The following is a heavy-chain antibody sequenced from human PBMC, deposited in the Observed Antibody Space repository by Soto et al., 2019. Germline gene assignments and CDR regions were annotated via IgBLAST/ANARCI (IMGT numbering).Heavy chain of an antibody. CDR2: ISAYNGNT. CDR1: GYTFTSYG. D-gene: IGHD5-18*01. Sequence: ASVKVSWKASGYTFTSYGISWVRQAPGQGLEWMGWISAYNGNTNYAQKLQGRVTMTTDTSTSTAYMELRSLRSDDTAVYYCARDRDTAMVYDAFDIWGQGTMVTVSS. J-gene: IGHJ3*02. V-gene: IGHV1-18*01. CDR3: ARDRDTAMVYDAFDI.